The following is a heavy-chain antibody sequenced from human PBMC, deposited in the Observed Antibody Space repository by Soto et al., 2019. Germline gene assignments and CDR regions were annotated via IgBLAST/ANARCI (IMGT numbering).Heavy chain of an antibody. Sequence: EVYLLDSGGGLVQPGGSLRVSCVASRFTFDNYVMSWVRQAPGKGLEWVSSISDSGGSTYYADSVKGRFTISRDNSKNMLQRHMNGGGAADSACYFCTKGWLEYWGQGTLVTVSS. V-gene: IGHV3-23*01. CDR1: RFTFDNYV. D-gene: IGHD2-15*01. J-gene: IGHJ4*02. CDR3: TKGWLEY. CDR2: ISDSGGST.